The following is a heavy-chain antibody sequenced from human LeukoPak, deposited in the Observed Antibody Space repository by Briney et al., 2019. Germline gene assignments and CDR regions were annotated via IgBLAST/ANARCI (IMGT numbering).Heavy chain of an antibody. J-gene: IGHJ3*02. D-gene: IGHD2-21*02. CDR3: ARAVTLADAFDI. V-gene: IGHV1-2*02. Sequence: EASVKVSCKASGYTFTAYYMHWVRQAPGQGLEWMGWINPNSGGTNYAQKFQGRVTTTRDTSISTAYMELSRLRSDDTAVYYCARAVTLADAFDIWGQGTMVTVSS. CDR1: GYTFTAYY. CDR2: INPNSGGT.